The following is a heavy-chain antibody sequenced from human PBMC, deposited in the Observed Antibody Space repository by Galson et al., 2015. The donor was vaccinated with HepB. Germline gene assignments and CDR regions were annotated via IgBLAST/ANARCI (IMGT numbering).Heavy chain of an antibody. CDR1: GFTFSTYG. CDR3: ARIDGELPFDY. J-gene: IGHJ4*02. V-gene: IGHV3-33*01. Sequence: SLRLSCAASGFTFSTYGMHWVRQAPGKGMEWVAVIWYDRTSKFYADSVKGRFTISRDNSKNTLYLQMNSLRVEDTAVYYCARIDGELPFDYWGQGTLVTVSS. D-gene: IGHD3-10*01. CDR2: IWYDRTSK.